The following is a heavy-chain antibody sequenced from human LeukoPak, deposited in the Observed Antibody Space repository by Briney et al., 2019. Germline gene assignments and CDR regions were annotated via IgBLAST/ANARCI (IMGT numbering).Heavy chain of an antibody. J-gene: IGHJ4*02. CDR3: AREVDSSALYLDS. CDR1: GFTFSSYG. D-gene: IGHD3-22*01. Sequence: PGRSLRLSCAASGFTFSSYGMHWVRQAPGKGLEWVAVISYDGSNKYYADSVKGRFTISRDNSKNTLDLQMNSLRPEDTAVYYCAREVDSSALYLDSWGQGTLVIVSS. CDR2: ISYDGSNK. V-gene: IGHV3-30*03.